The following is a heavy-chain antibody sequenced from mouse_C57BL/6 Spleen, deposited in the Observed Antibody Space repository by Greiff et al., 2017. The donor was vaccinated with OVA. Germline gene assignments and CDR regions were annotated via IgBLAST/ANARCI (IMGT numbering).Heavy chain of an antibody. J-gene: IGHJ3*01. CDR2: IRLKSDNYAT. Sequence: EVKLVESGGGLVQPGGSMKLSCVASGFTFSNYWMNWVRQSPEKGLEWVAQIRLKSDNYATHYAESVKGRFTISRDDSKSSVYLQMNNLRAEDTGIYYCTETAQATSFAYWGQGTLVTVSA. CDR1: GFTFSNYW. D-gene: IGHD3-2*02. CDR3: TETAQATSFAY. V-gene: IGHV6-3*01.